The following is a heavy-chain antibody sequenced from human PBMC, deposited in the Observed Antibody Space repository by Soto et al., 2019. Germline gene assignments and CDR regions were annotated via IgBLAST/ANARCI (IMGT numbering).Heavy chain of an antibody. CDR2: MNPNSGNT. J-gene: IGHJ5*02. CDR1: GYTFTSYD. Sequence: ASVKVSCKASGYTFTSYDINWVRQATGQGLEWMGWMNPNSGNTGYAQKFQGRVTMTRNTSISTAYMELSSLRSEDTAVYYCARASSRANWFDPWGQGTLVTSPQ. CDR3: ARASSRANWFDP. V-gene: IGHV1-8*01.